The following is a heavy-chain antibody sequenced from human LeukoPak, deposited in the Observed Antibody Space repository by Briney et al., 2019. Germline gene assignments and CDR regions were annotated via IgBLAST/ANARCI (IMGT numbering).Heavy chain of an antibody. D-gene: IGHD3-3*01. J-gene: IGHJ4*02. CDR2: IDGRGSPT. CDR3: ARFHDFWR. Sequence: GGSLRLSCTASGFTFSFYAMTWVRQAPGKGLEWVSSIDGRGSPTYYADSVKGRFTISRDNSKNTLYLLLNSLRAEDTAVYYCARFHDFWRWGQGTLVTVSS. CDR1: GFTFSFYA. V-gene: IGHV3-23*01.